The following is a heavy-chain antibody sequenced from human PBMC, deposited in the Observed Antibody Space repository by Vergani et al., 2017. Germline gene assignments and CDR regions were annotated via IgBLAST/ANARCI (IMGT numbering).Heavy chain of an antibody. Sequence: QVQLVESGGGVVQPGGYLRLSCAASGFTFSSYGMHWVRQAPGKGLEWVAFIRYDGSNKYYADSVNGRFTISRDNSKNTLYLQMNSLRAEDTAVYYCARPMIVVVITTLDYYGMDVWGQGTTVTVSS. V-gene: IGHV3-30*02. J-gene: IGHJ6*02. D-gene: IGHD3-22*01. CDR3: ARPMIVVVITTLDYYGMDV. CDR1: GFTFSSYG. CDR2: IRYDGSNK.